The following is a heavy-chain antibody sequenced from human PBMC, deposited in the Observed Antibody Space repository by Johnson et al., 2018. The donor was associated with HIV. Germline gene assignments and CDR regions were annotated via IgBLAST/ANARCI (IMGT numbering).Heavy chain of an antibody. CDR1: GFTVNSNY. CDR3: ARDKGGIVGYDAFDI. Sequence: VLLVESGGGLVQPVGSLRLSCAASGFTVNSNYINWVRQAPGKGLECVSGIYSGGSTYYADSVRGRFTISRDNSKNTLYLQMNSLRAEDTAVYYCARDKGGIVGYDAFDIWGQGTMVTVSS. J-gene: IGHJ3*02. V-gene: IGHV3-66*02. D-gene: IGHD1-26*01. CDR2: IYSGGST.